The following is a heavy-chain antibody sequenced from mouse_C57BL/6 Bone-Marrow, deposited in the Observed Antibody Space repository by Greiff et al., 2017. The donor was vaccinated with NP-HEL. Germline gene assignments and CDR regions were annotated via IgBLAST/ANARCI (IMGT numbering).Heavy chain of an antibody. CDR3: ARIYGSSYRGYYFDY. V-gene: IGHV2-9-1*01. J-gene: IGHJ2*01. D-gene: IGHD1-1*01. CDR2: IWTGGGT. Sequence: QVQLQQSGPGLVAPSQSLSITCTVSGFSLTSYAISWVRQPPGKGLEWLGVIWTGGGTNYNSALKSRLSISKDNSKSQVFLKMNSLQTDDTARYYCARIYGSSYRGYYFDYWGQGTTLTVSS. CDR1: GFSLTSYA.